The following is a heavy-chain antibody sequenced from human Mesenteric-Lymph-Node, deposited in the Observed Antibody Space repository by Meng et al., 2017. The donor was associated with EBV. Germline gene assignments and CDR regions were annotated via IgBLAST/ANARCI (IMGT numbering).Heavy chain of an antibody. V-gene: IGHV4-4*02. J-gene: IGHJ4*02. CDR2: IYHGGYT. CDR3: ARLLAVPGTPSNTFDF. D-gene: IGHD6-19*01. Sequence: QACAPGRVSPSGPSSLPGAVSGDAISTSNWWTWFRHPPGKGLEWIGEIYHGGYTNYNPSLKSRVTISVDMSKNQFSLKLSSVTAADTAVYYCARLLAVPGTPSNTFDFWGQGTLVTVSS. CDR1: GDAISTSNW.